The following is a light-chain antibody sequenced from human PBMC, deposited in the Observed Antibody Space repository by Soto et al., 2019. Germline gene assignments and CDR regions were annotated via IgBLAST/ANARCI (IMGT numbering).Light chain of an antibody. CDR3: QQYNNWPPYT. CDR1: QSVSSN. J-gene: IGKJ2*01. V-gene: IGKV3-15*01. CDR2: GAS. Sequence: EIVMTQSPATLSVSPGERATLSCRASQSVSSNLAWYQQKPGLAPRLLIYGASTRATGIPARFSGSGSGTEFILTISSLQSEDFAVYYCQQYNNWPPYTFGQGTKLEIK.